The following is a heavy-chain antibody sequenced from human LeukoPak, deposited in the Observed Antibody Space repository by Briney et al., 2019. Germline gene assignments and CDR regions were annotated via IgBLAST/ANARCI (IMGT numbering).Heavy chain of an antibody. D-gene: IGHD1-26*01. Sequence: GGSLRLSCAASGFTFSSSWMSWVRQAPGRGLEWVANINLDGSERYYVDSVKGRFTISRDNARNSLYLQMNSLRAEDTAAYYCARELIVGVAEYFQHWGQGTLVTVSS. J-gene: IGHJ1*01. V-gene: IGHV3-7*01. CDR3: ARELIVGVAEYFQH. CDR2: INLDGSER. CDR1: GFTFSSSW.